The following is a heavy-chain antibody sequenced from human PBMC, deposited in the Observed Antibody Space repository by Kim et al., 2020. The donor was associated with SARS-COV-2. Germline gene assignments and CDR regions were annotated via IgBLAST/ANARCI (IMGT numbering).Heavy chain of an antibody. CDR1: GFTFVDYA. Sequence: GGSLRLSCAASGFTFVDYAMHWVRQAPGKGLEWVSGINWNSRVIGYADSVKGLFTISRDNAKNSLYLQMNSLSTEDTAFYYCAKGSGSYLYYYMDVWGKG. CDR2: INWNSRVI. J-gene: IGHJ6*03. CDR3: AKGSGSYLYYYMDV. V-gene: IGHV3-9*01. D-gene: IGHD3-10*01.